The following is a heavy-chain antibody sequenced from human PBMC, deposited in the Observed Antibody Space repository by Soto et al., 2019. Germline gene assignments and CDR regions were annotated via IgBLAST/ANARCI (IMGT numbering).Heavy chain of an antibody. Sequence: GGSLRLSCSASGFTFSSYAMHWVRQAPGKGLEYVSAISSNGGSTYYADSVKGRFTISRDNSKNTLYLQMSSLRAEDTAVYYCARRYCSGGSCYYGYYYYYYMDVWGKGTTVTVSS. CDR3: ARRYCSGGSCYYGYYYYYYMDV. CDR2: ISSNGGST. J-gene: IGHJ6*03. CDR1: GFTFSSYA. V-gene: IGHV3-64D*08. D-gene: IGHD2-15*01.